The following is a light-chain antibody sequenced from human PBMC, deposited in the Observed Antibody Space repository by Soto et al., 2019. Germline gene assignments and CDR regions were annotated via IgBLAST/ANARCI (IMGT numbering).Light chain of an antibody. Sequence: DVVMTQSPLSLPVTPGEPASISCRSSQSLLHSNGYNYLDWYVQKPGQSPQILIYLASTRASGVPDRFSGSGSGTDFTLTISRVETEDVGVYYCFQALRTPASGQGTKVEIK. J-gene: IGKJ1*01. CDR1: QSLLHSNGYNY. CDR2: LAS. CDR3: FQALRTPA. V-gene: IGKV2-28*01.